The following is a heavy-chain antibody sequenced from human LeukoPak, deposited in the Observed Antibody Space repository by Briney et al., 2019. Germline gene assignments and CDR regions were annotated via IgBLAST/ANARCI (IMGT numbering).Heavy chain of an antibody. J-gene: IGHJ4*02. D-gene: IGHD5-18*01. CDR1: GYTLTELS. CDR2: FDPEDGET. Sequence: ASVKVSCKVSGYTLTELSMHWVRQAPGKGLEWMGGFDPEDGETIYAQKFQGRVTMTEDTSTDTAYMELSSLRSEDTAVYYCATFRMDTAMVPFDYWGQGTLATVSS. V-gene: IGHV1-24*01. CDR3: ATFRMDTAMVPFDY.